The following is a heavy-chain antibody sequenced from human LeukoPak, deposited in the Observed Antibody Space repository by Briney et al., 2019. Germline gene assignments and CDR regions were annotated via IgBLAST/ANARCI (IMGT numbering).Heavy chain of an antibody. J-gene: IGHJ3*02. D-gene: IGHD6-19*01. CDR3: ARFGAGSSGWYRRYAFDI. CDR1: GGSFCGYY. CDR2: INHSGST. V-gene: IGHV4-34*01. Sequence: PSETLSLTCAVYGGSFCGYYWSWIRQPPGKGLEWIGEINHSGSTNYNLSLKSRVTISVDMPKNQLSLKLSSVTAADTAVYYCARFGAGSSGWYRRYAFDIWGQGTMVTVSS.